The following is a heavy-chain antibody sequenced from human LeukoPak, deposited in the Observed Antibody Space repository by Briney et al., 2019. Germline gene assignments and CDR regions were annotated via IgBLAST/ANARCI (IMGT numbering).Heavy chain of an antibody. CDR1: GFTFNNYA. Sequence: GGSLRLSCAASGFTFNNYAMNWVRQAPGKGLEWVSVISGSGGTTYYADSVKGRFTISRDSSKNTPYLQMNSLRAEDTAVYYCAKVSGGGLYYDGMDVWDQGTTVTVSS. CDR2: ISGSGGTT. CDR3: AKVSGGGLYYDGMDV. D-gene: IGHD1-14*01. V-gene: IGHV3-23*01. J-gene: IGHJ6*02.